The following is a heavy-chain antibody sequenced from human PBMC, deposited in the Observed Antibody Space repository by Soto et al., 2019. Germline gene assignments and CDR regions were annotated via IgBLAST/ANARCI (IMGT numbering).Heavy chain of an antibody. Sequence: ASVKVSCKASGYTFTSYDINWVRQATGQGLEWMGWMNPNSGNTGYAQKFQGRVTMTRNTSISTAYMELGSLRSEDTAVYYCARRSGGYYYYYMDVWGKGTTVTVSS. CDR1: GYTFTSYD. CDR2: MNPNSGNT. V-gene: IGHV1-8*01. CDR3: ARRSGGYYYYYMDV. J-gene: IGHJ6*03. D-gene: IGHD3-10*01.